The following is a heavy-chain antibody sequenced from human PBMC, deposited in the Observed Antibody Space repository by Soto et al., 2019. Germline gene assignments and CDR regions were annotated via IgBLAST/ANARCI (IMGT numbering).Heavy chain of an antibody. CDR2: IWYDGSNK. D-gene: IGHD1-26*01. CDR3: ARGWELLPLGAFDI. V-gene: IGHV3-33*01. Sequence: QVQLVESGGGVVQPGRSLRLSCAASGFTFSSYGMHWVRQAPGKGLEWVAVIWYDGSNKYYADSVKGRFTISRDNSKNTLYLQLNRLRAEDTAVYYGARGWELLPLGAFDIWGPGTMVTVSS. CDR1: GFTFSSYG. J-gene: IGHJ3*02.